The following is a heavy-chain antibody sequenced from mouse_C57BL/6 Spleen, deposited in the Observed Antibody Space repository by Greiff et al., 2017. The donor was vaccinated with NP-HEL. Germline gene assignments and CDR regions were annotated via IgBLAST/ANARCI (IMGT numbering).Heavy chain of an antibody. Sequence: VQLQQSGAELVKPGASVKISCKASGYAFSSYWMNWVKQRPGKGLEWIGQIYPGDGDTNYNGKFKGKATLTADKSSSTAYMQLSSLTSEDSAVYCCAREGGGGSSPFAYWGQGTLVTVSA. CDR1: GYAFSSYW. D-gene: IGHD1-1*01. CDR3: AREGGGGSSPFAY. J-gene: IGHJ3*01. V-gene: IGHV1-80*01. CDR2: IYPGDGDT.